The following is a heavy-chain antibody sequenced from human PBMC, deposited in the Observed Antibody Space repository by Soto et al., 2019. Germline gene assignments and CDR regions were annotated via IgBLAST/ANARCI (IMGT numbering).Heavy chain of an antibody. Sequence: XSVKVSCKASGYTFTSYAMHWVRQAPGQRLEWMGWINAGNGNTKYSQKFQGRVTITRDTSASTAYMELSSLRSEDTAVYYCARAYPPYDYVWGSYRPRKYYFDDWGQGTLVTVSS. CDR1: GYTFTSYA. D-gene: IGHD3-16*02. J-gene: IGHJ4*02. V-gene: IGHV1-3*01. CDR2: INAGNGNT. CDR3: ARAYPPYDYVWGSYRPRKYYFDD.